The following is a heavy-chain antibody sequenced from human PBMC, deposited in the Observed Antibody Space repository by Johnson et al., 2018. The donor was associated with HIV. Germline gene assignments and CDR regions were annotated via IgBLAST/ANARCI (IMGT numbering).Heavy chain of an antibody. CDR3: AKDRRQSSWELLVDAFDI. J-gene: IGHJ3*02. CDR1: GFTFSSYA. D-gene: IGHD1-26*01. Sequence: QMLLVESGGGVVQPGRSLRLSCAASGFTFSSYAMHWVRQAPGKGLEWVAIISYDGSNKYYADSVKGRFTISRDNSKNTLYLQMNSLRAEDTAVYYWAKDRRQSSWELLVDAFDIWGQGSMVTVAS. CDR2: ISYDGSNK. V-gene: IGHV3-30*18.